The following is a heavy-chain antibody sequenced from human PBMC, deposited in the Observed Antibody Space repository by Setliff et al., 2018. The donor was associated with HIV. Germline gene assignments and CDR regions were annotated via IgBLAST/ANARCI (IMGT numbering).Heavy chain of an antibody. CDR3: ARVGQQQLVLNDAFDI. J-gene: IGHJ3*02. D-gene: IGHD6-13*01. V-gene: IGHV4-4*07. Sequence: PSETLSLTCTVYGGSISSYYWSWIRQPAGKGLEWIGRIYTSGSTNYNPSLKSRVTMSVDTSKNQFSLKLSSVTAADTAVYYCARVGQQQLVLNDAFDIWGQGTMVTVSS. CDR1: GGSISSYY. CDR2: IYTSGST.